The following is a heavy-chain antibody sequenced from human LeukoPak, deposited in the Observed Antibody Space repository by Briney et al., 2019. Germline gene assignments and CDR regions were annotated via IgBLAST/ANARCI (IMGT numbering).Heavy chain of an antibody. CDR2: IRSKAYGGTT. CDR3: TRAAGDSSPFDY. D-gene: IGHD7-27*01. Sequence: GGSLRLSCTASGFTSGDYAMSWVRQAPGKGLEWVGFIRSKAYGGTTEYAASVKGRFTISRDDSKSIAYLQMNSLKTEDTAVYYCTRAAGDSSPFDYWGQGTLVTVSS. J-gene: IGHJ4*02. CDR1: GFTSGDYA. V-gene: IGHV3-49*04.